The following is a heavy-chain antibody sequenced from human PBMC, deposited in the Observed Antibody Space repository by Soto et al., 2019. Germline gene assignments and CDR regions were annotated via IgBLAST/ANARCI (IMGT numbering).Heavy chain of an antibody. CDR3: ARGGQLERHNSYYYYGMDV. Sequence: SVKVSCKASGGTFSSYAISWVRQAPGQGLEWMGGIIPIFGTANYAQKFQGRVTITADKSTSTAYMELSSLRSEDTAVYYCARGGQLERHNSYYYYGMDVWGQGTTVTVS. CDR2: IIPIFGTA. D-gene: IGHD1-1*01. V-gene: IGHV1-69*06. J-gene: IGHJ6*02. CDR1: GGTFSSYA.